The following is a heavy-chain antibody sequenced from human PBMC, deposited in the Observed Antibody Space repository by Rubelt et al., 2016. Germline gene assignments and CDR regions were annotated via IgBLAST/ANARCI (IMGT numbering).Heavy chain of an antibody. Sequence: QLQLQESGPGLVKPSETLSLTCTVSGGSINSNVYYWNWIRQHPGKGLEWIGYVYYVGSTYLNPSLESRVTISVDTSKNQFSRKLSSVTAADTAVYYCARHGGALAFDIWGQGTMVTVSS. CDR3: ARHGGALAFDI. J-gene: IGHJ3*02. CDR2: VYYVGST. V-gene: IGHV4-39*01. CDR1: GGSINSNVYY. D-gene: IGHD3-16*01.